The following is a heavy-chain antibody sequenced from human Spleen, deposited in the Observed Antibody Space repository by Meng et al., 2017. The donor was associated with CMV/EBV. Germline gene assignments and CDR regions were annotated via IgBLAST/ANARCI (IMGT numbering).Heavy chain of an antibody. Sequence: GESLKISCAASGFTFSNYGMHWVRQAPGKGLEWVAFIWYDGRNKYYADSVKGRFTISRDNSKNTLYLQMNSLKSEDTAVYYCSRDFWSGTAFDYWGQGTLVTVSS. V-gene: IGHV3-30*02. CDR3: SRDFWSGTAFDY. J-gene: IGHJ4*02. CDR2: IWYDGRNK. CDR1: GFTFSNYG. D-gene: IGHD3-3*01.